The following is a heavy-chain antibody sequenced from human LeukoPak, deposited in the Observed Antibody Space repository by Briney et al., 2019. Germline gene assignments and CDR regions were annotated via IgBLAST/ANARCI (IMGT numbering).Heavy chain of an antibody. V-gene: IGHV3-21*04. Sequence: GGSLRLSCAASGFTFSSYSMNWVRQAPGKGLEWVSSISGSSSYIYYADSVKGRFTISRDNAKNSLYLQMNSLRAEDTAVYYCANPRGVGYVGSDAFDIWGQGTMVTVSS. CDR1: GFTFSSYS. J-gene: IGHJ3*02. CDR3: ANPRGVGYVGSDAFDI. D-gene: IGHD5-12*01. CDR2: ISGSSSYI.